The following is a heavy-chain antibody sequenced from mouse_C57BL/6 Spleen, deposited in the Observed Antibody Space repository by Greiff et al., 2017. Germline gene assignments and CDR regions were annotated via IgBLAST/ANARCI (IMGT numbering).Heavy chain of an antibody. CDR3: AREGIYYYGSSCFDY. Sequence: QVQLQQSGPGLVQPSQSLSITCTVSGFSLTSYGVHWVRQSPGKGLEWLGVIWSGGSTDYNAAFISRLSISKANSKSQVFVKMNRLQADDTAIYYWAREGIYYYGSSCFDYWGQGTTLTVSS. D-gene: IGHD1-1*01. J-gene: IGHJ2*01. V-gene: IGHV2-2*01. CDR2: IWSGGST. CDR1: GFSLTSYG.